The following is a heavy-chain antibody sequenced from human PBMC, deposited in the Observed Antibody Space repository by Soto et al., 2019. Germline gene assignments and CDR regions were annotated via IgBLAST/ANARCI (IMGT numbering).Heavy chain of an antibody. V-gene: IGHV4-30-4*01. CDR1: GGSISSGDYY. D-gene: IGHD3-3*01. Sequence: SETLSLTCTVSGGSISSGDYYWTWIRQPPGKGLEWIGFIYYSGSTYSNPSLNSRVSISIDTSKNQFSQKLSSVTAADTAVYYCARGIAYGGVLYFDYWGQGALGTVSS. J-gene: IGHJ4*02. CDR3: ARGIAYGGVLYFDY. CDR2: IYYSGST.